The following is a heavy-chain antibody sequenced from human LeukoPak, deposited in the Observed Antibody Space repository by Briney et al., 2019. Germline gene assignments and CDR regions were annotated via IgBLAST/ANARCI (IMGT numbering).Heavy chain of an antibody. Sequence: GGSLRLSCAASGFTFSSYGMHWVRQAPDKGLEWVAVIRYDGNNEFYADSVKGRFTISRDNSKSMLYLQMNSLRAEDTAVYYCAKRGSFWDLDYWGQGTLVTVSS. CDR2: IRYDGNNE. CDR3: AKRGSFWDLDY. CDR1: GFTFSSYG. J-gene: IGHJ4*02. D-gene: IGHD6-13*01. V-gene: IGHV3-33*06.